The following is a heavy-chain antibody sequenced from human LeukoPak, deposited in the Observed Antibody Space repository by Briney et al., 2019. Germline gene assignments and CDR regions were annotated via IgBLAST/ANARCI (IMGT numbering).Heavy chain of an antibody. CDR1: GFTFSTYT. J-gene: IGHJ4*02. Sequence: KSGGSLRLSCAASGFTFSTYTMNWVRQAPGKELEWVSYVSSSGGTIYYADSVKGRFTISRDDAKNSLYLQMNSLRADDTSIYYCARDPARFGSGYYPENWGPGTQVTVSS. CDR2: VSSSGGTI. D-gene: IGHD3-22*01. CDR3: ARDPARFGSGYYPEN. V-gene: IGHV3-48*04.